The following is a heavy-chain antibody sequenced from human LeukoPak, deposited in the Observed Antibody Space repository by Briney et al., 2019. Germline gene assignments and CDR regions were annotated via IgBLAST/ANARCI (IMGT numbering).Heavy chain of an antibody. J-gene: IGHJ4*02. Sequence: SETLSLTCAVYGGSFNGYHWSWIRQPPGKGLEWIGEINHSGSTNYNPSLKSRVTMSIDTSKNQFSLQLSSVTAADTAVYYCARRNYGYDFPYWGQGTLVTVSS. CDR2: INHSGST. V-gene: IGHV4-34*01. CDR1: GGSFNGYH. CDR3: ARRNYGYDFPY. D-gene: IGHD5-12*01.